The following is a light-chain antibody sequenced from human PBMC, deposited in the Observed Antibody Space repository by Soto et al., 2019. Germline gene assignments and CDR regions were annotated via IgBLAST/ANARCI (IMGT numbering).Light chain of an antibody. CDR3: QQCYSSPRS. V-gene: IGKV1-39*01. CDR2: AAS. CDR1: QRISTY. Sequence: DIPMTQSPSTLSAGVGDRVTITCRASQRISTYLNWYQQKPGKAPTLLIYAASSLQSGVPSRLSGGGCGTDFTLTINTLQPEDFATYFCQQCYSSPRSFGQGTKVEIK. J-gene: IGKJ1*01.